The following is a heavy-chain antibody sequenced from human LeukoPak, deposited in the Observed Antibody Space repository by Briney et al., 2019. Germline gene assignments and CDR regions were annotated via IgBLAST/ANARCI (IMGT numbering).Heavy chain of an antibody. CDR2: IKYDGSSA. CDR1: GFTFSNYW. J-gene: IGHJ5*02. Sequence: GGSLRLSCATSGFTFSNYWMSWLRQAPGKGLVLVSRIKYDGSSATYAESVKGRFTISRDNARNTLYLQMNSLRVDDTAVYYCAKSDWFDPWGRGILVTVSS. V-gene: IGHV3-74*01. CDR3: AKSDWFDP.